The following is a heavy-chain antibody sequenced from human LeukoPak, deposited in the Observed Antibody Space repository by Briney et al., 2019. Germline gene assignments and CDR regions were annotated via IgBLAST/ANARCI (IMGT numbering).Heavy chain of an antibody. CDR3: ASVYYYNSSGYYYDY. Sequence: SETLSLTCTVSGGSISSYYWSWIRQPPGKGLEWIGYIYYSGSTNYNPSLKSRVTISVDTSKNQFSLKLSSVTAADTAAYYCASVYYYNSSGYYYDYWGQGTLVTVSS. J-gene: IGHJ4*02. D-gene: IGHD3-22*01. CDR2: IYYSGST. V-gene: IGHV4-59*08. CDR1: GGSISSYY.